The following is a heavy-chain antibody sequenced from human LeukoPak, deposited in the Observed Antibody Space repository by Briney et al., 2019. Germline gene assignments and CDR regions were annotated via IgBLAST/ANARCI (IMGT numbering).Heavy chain of an antibody. D-gene: IGHD6-19*01. V-gene: IGHV3-21*01. Sequence: GGSLRLSCAASEFPFSTYTVNWVRQAPGKGLEWVSSISSRSSDIYYADSVKGRFTISRDNAKNSLYLQMNNLRAEDTAAYYCARVGSGWPTGCYYMDVWGKGTTVTVSS. J-gene: IGHJ6*03. CDR1: EFPFSTYT. CDR2: ISSRSSDI. CDR3: ARVGSGWPTGCYYMDV.